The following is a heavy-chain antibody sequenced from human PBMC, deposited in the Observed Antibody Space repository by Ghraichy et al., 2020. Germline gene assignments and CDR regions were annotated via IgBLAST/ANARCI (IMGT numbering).Heavy chain of an antibody. V-gene: IGHV4-4*02. CDR2: IYHSGST. J-gene: IGHJ4*02. CDR1: GGSISSSNW. Sequence: SETLSLTCAVSGGSISSSNWWSWVRQPPGKGLEWIGEIYHSGSTNYNPSLKSRVTISVDKSKNQFSLKLSSVTAADTAVYYCARDGEVGATRNPYFDYWGQGTLVTVSS. D-gene: IGHD1-26*01. CDR3: ARDGEVGATRNPYFDY.